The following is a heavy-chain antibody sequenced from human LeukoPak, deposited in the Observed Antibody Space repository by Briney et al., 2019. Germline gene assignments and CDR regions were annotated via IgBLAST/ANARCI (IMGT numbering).Heavy chain of an antibody. J-gene: IGHJ4*02. CDR1: GGSISSHY. V-gene: IGHV4-59*11. D-gene: IGHD2/OR15-2a*01. Sequence: SETLSLTCTVSGGSISSHYWSWIRQPPGKGLEWIGYIYYSGSTNYNPSLKSRVTISVDTSKNQFSLKVNSVSAADTAVYYCARVGGSMDPFNYWGQGTLVTVSS. CDR3: ARVGGSMDPFNY. CDR2: IYYSGST.